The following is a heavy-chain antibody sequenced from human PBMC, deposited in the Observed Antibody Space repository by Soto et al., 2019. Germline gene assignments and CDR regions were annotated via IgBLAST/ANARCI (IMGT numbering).Heavy chain of an antibody. CDR1: GFTFSSYS. CDR3: ASMDYYYYYMDV. Sequence: GGSLRLSCAASGFTFSSYSMNLVRQAPGKGLEWVSYISSSSSTIYYADSVKGRFTISRDNAKNSLYLQMNSLRAEDTAVYYCASMDYYYYYMDVWGKGTTVTVSS. D-gene: IGHD2-2*03. J-gene: IGHJ6*03. CDR2: ISSSSSTI. V-gene: IGHV3-48*01.